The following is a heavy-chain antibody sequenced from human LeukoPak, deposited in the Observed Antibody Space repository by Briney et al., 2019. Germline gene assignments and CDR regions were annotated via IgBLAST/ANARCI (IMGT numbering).Heavy chain of an antibody. CDR3: ARGSGYALDY. D-gene: IGHD5-12*01. V-gene: IGHV4-59*01. CDR1: GYSISSGYF. CDR2: IYYSGST. J-gene: IGHJ4*02. Sequence: PSETLSLTCNVSGYSISSGYFWSWIRQPPGKGLEWIGYIYYSGSTNYNPSLKSRVTISVDTSKNQFSLKLSSVTAADTAVYYCARGSGYALDYWGQGTLVTVSS.